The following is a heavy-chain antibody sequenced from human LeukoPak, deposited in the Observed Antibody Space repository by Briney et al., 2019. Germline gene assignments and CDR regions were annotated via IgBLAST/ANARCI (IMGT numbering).Heavy chain of an antibody. CDR3: AGRWLDYFDY. V-gene: IGHV3-23*01. D-gene: IGHD6-19*01. CDR1: GFTFSSYA. CDR2: ISGRGGGT. Sequence: GGSLRLSCAASGFTFSSYAMSWVRQAPGKGLEWVSAISGRGGGTYYADSVKGRFTISRDNSKNTLYLQMNSLRAEDTAVYYCAGRWLDYFDYWGQGTLVTVSS. J-gene: IGHJ4*02.